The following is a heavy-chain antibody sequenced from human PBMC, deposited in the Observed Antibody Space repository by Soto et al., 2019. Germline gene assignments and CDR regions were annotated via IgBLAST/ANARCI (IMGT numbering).Heavy chain of an antibody. V-gene: IGHV3-21*06. CDR3: ARESEDLTSNFDY. J-gene: IGHJ4*02. CDR2: ISSTTNYI. CDR1: GFTFTRYS. Sequence: LRLSCAASGFTFTRYSRNWVRQAPGKVLEWVSSISSTTNYIYYGDSMKGRFTISRDNAKNSLYLEMNSLRAEDTAVYYCARESEDLTSNFDYWRQGTLVTVSS.